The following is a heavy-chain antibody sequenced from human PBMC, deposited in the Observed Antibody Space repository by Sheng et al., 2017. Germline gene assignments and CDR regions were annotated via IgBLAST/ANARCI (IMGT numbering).Heavy chain of an antibody. D-gene: IGHD6-19*01. J-gene: IGHJ3*02. CDR2: ISGSGGST. CDR3: AKDWGAVAGQDLLGGAFDI. CDR1: GFTFSSYA. Sequence: EVQLVESGGGLVQPGGSLRLSCAASGFTFSSYAMSWVRQAPGKGLEWVSAISGSGGSTYYADSVKGRFTISRDNSKNTLYLQMNSLRAEDTAVYYCAKDWGAVAGQDLLGGAFDIWGQGTMVTVSS. V-gene: IGHV3-23*04.